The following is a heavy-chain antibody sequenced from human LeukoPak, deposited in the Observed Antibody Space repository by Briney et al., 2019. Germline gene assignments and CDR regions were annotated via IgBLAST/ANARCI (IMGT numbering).Heavy chain of an antibody. CDR2: ISASGGST. Sequence: GGSLRLSCAASGFTFSSYGMSWVRQAPGKGLNWVSDISASGGSTYYADSVKGRFTISRDNSKKTLHLQMNSLRAEDTAIYYCAKASSAGDSSSWNYWGQGILVTVSS. CDR3: AKASSAGDSSSWNY. CDR1: GFTFSSYG. V-gene: IGHV3-23*01. J-gene: IGHJ4*02. D-gene: IGHD6-13*01.